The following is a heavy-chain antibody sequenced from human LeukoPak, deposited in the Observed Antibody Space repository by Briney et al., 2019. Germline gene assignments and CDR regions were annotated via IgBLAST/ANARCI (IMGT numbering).Heavy chain of an antibody. Sequence: SETLSLTCALYGGSFTYYYWAWIRQPPGKGLEWIGEINHAGTADYNPSLKSRVTISVDTSKNQFSLKLNSVTPADTAVYYCARVGGIAAAESDYWGQGTLVTVSS. J-gene: IGHJ4*02. CDR2: INHAGTA. CDR3: ARVGGIAAAESDY. CDR1: GGSFTYYY. V-gene: IGHV4-34*01. D-gene: IGHD6-13*01.